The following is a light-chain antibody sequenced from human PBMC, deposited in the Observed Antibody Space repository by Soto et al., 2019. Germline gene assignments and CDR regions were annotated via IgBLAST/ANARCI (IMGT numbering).Light chain of an antibody. V-gene: IGLV2-14*01. J-gene: IGLJ2*01. CDR2: EVR. Sequence: QSALTQPASVSGSPGQSITIYCAGTMRDVGAYNLVSWYQQYPGRAPQLIIYEVRNRPSGISFRFSGSKSGNTASLTISGLQAEDEADYYCSSYTSKSSLIFGGGTKLTVL. CDR3: SSYTSKSSLI. CDR1: MRDVGAYNL.